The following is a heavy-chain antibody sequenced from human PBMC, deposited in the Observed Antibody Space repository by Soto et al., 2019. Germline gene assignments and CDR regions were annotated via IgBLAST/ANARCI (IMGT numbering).Heavy chain of an antibody. Sequence: PSETLSLTCTVSGFSISSGYYWSWVRQPPGKGLEWIGSMYQSGTTYYNPSLKSRGTISINTSKNQFSLKLTSVTAADTAVYYCARDWYRDGYKGGYFDYSGPGTLVTVSS. CDR3: ARDWYRDGYKGGYFDY. CDR1: GFSISSGYY. V-gene: IGHV4-38-2*02. J-gene: IGHJ4*02. CDR2: MYQSGTT. D-gene: IGHD1-26*01.